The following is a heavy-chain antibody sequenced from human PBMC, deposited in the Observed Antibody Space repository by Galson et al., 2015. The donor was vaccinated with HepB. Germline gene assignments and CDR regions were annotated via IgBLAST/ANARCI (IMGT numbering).Heavy chain of an antibody. CDR3: VRDGIVLMVYDKLQY. D-gene: IGHD2-8*01. CDR2: ISYDGSYE. CDR1: GFTFSNYA. Sequence: SLRLSCAASGFTFSNYAMHWVRQAPGKGLEWVAVISYDGSYEYHADSVKGRFTISRDSSKNTLYLQMSSLRADDTAVYYCVRDGIVLMVYDKLQYWGQGTLVTVSS. V-gene: IGHV3-30*04. J-gene: IGHJ4*02.